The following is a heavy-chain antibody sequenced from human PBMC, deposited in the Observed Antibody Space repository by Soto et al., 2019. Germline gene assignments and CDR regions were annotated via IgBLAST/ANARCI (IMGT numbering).Heavy chain of an antibody. V-gene: IGHV4-31*03. D-gene: IGHD3-10*01. Sequence: SETLSLTCTVSGGSISSGGYYWSWIRQHPGKGLEWIGYIYYSGSTYYNPSLKSRVTISVDTSKNQFSLKLSSVTAADTAVYYCARVMELWFGEPASSFDYWGQGTLVTVSS. J-gene: IGHJ4*02. CDR3: ARVMELWFGEPASSFDY. CDR2: IYYSGST. CDR1: GGSISSGGYY.